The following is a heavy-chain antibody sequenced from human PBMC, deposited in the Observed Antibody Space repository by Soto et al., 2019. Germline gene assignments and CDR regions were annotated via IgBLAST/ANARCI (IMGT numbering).Heavy chain of an antibody. V-gene: IGHV1-46*01. CDR2: INPSGGST. CDR3: AKKDGTDGFYDAFDI. Sequence: ASVKVSCKASGYTFTSYYMHWVRRAPGQGLEWMGIINPSGGSTSYAQKFQGRVTMTRDTSTSTVYMELSSLRSEDTALYFCAKKDGTDGFYDAFDIWGRGTMVTVSS. J-gene: IGHJ3*02. D-gene: IGHD3-22*01. CDR1: GYTFTSYY.